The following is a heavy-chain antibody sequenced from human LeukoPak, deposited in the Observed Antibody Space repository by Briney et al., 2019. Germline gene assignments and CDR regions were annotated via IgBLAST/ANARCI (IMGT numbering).Heavy chain of an antibody. CDR1: GFAFSTYW. J-gene: IGHJ4*02. V-gene: IGHV3-74*01. Sequence: GGSLRLSCAASGFAFSTYWMYWVRQAPGKGLVWVSRMKPDGSSTSYADSVKGRFTISRDNAKNTLYLQMNSLRAEDTAVYYCATLYGGSLDYXGQGTLXXVSS. CDR3: ATLYGGSLDY. CDR2: MKPDGSST. D-gene: IGHD5-12*01.